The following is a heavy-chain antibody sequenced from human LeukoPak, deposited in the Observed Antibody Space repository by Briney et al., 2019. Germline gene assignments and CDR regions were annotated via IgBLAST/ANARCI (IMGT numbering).Heavy chain of an antibody. J-gene: IGHJ4*02. V-gene: IGHV3-23*01. CDR1: GFIFSSYW. CDR3: AKGEIVATTDFDY. Sequence: GGSLRLSCAASGFIFSSYWMSWVRQAPGKGLEWVSAISGSGGSTYYADSVKGRFTISRDNSKNTLYLQMNSLRAEDTAVYYCAKGEIVATTDFDYWGQETLVTVSS. CDR2: ISGSGGST. D-gene: IGHD5-12*01.